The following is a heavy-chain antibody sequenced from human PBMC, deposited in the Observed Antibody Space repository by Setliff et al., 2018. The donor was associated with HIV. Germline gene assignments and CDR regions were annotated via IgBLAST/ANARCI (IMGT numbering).Heavy chain of an antibody. CDR1: GDSISSGRYY. Sequence: LSLTCTVSGDSISSGRYYWNWIRQPAGKGLGWIGHIFTSGSAFSSGTANYSPSLKSRVTISVDISKNQFSLKLTSVTAADTAMYFCARDSPADGGNPGRFQRWGQGTLVTVSS. V-gene: IGHV4-61*09. D-gene: IGHD2-15*01. CDR2: IFTSGSA. CDR3: ARDSPADGGNPGRFQR. J-gene: IGHJ1*01.